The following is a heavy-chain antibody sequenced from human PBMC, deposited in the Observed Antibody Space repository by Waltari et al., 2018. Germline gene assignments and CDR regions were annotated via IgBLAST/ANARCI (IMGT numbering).Heavy chain of an antibody. V-gene: IGHV3-33*08. D-gene: IGHD3-3*01. Sequence: QVQLVESSGVVVQPGRSLRLSCTASGFIFSNFGMPWVRQAPGKGLEWVATIWYDGSNKYHADSVKGRFTISRDNSKNTLYLQMNSLRVEDTAMYYCAKGYHTADYWGQGILVTVSS. J-gene: IGHJ4*02. CDR3: AKGYHTADY. CDR2: IWYDGSNK. CDR1: GFIFSNFG.